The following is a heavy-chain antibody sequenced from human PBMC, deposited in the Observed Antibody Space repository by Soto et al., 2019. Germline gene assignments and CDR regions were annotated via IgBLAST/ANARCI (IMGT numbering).Heavy chain of an antibody. CDR3: AREGVTMVRGVISYYNYGMDV. D-gene: IGHD3-10*01. Sequence: QVQLVQSGAEVKKPGSSVKVSCKASGGTFSSYAISWVRQAPGQGLEWMGGIIPIFGTANYAQKFQGRVTSTGNQSTSTAYMELSSLRSEDTAVYYCAREGVTMVRGVISYYNYGMDVWGQGTTVTVSS. J-gene: IGHJ6*02. CDR2: IIPIFGTA. V-gene: IGHV1-69*12. CDR1: GGTFSSYA.